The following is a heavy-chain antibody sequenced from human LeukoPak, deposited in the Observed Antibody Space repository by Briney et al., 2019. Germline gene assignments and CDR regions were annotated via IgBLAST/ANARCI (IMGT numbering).Heavy chain of an antibody. CDR3: ARGEDITMIVVDPFPFDY. CDR2: ISAYNGNT. CDR1: GYTFTSYG. Sequence: ASVKVSCKASGYTFTSYGISWVRQAPGQGLEWMGWISAYNGNTNYAQKLQGRVTMTTDTSTSTAYMELRSLRSDDTAVYYCARGEDITMIVVDPFPFDYWGQGTLITVSS. V-gene: IGHV1-18*01. J-gene: IGHJ4*02. D-gene: IGHD3-22*01.